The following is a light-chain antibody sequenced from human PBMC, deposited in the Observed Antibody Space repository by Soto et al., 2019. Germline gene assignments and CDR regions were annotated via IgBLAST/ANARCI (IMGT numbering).Light chain of an antibody. Sequence: DIQMTQSPSTLSASVGDRVIITCRASQSISSWLAWYQQKPGKAPNLLIYRASTLKSGIPSRFSGSGSGTEFTLTISSLQPDDFATYYCQRYDRASWTFGQGTKVEIK. CDR2: RAS. J-gene: IGKJ1*01. CDR1: QSISSW. V-gene: IGKV1-5*03. CDR3: QRYDRASWT.